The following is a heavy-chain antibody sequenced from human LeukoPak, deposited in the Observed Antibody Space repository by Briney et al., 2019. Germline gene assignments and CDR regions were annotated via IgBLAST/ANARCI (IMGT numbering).Heavy chain of an antibody. CDR2: INQDGSEK. V-gene: IGHV3-7*05. Sequence: GGSLRLSCAASGFTFSSYWMNWVRQAPGKGLEWVASINQDGSEKHYVDSVRGRFTISRDNAKNSQYLQMNSLRAEDTAVYYCAHISSSWPDYWGQGTLVTVSS. J-gene: IGHJ4*02. CDR3: AHISSSWPDY. D-gene: IGHD6-13*01. CDR1: GFTFSSYW.